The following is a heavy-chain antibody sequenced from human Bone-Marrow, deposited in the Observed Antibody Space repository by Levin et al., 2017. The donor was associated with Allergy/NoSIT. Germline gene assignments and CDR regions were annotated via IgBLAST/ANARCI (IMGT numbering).Heavy chain of an antibody. CDR1: GYTFTSYG. V-gene: IGHV1-18*01. CDR2: ISAYNGNT. CDR3: ARDQITYYYDSSGYFLTENWFDP. D-gene: IGHD3-22*01. J-gene: IGHJ5*02. Sequence: ASVKVSCKASGYTFTSYGISWVRQAPGQGLEWMGWISAYNGNTNYAQKLQGRVTMTTDTSTSTAYMELRSLRSDDTAVYYCARDQITYYYDSSGYFLTENWFDPWGQGTLVTVSS.